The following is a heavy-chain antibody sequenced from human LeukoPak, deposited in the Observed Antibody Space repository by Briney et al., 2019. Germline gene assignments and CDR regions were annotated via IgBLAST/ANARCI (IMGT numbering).Heavy chain of an antibody. V-gene: IGHV1-69*04. J-gene: IGHJ4*02. CDR1: GGTFSSYA. D-gene: IGHD3-10*01. CDR2: IIPILGIA. Sequence: GASVKVSCKASGGTFSSYAISWVRQAPGQGLEWMGRIIPILGIANYAQKFQGRVTITADKSTSTAYMELSSLRSEDTAVYYCARDRITMPWDYWGQGTLVTVSS. CDR3: ARDRITMPWDY.